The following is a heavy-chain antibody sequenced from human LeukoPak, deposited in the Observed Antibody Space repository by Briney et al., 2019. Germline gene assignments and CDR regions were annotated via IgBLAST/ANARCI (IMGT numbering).Heavy chain of an antibody. D-gene: IGHD1-14*01. Sequence: GSLSLSCAASGFTFSYYYMSWIRQAPGKGRGWVSYIISSGSTIYYTDSVKGRFTISRDNAKNSLYLQMNSLRAEDTAVYYCARDQKNRLYYYYGMDVWGQGTTVTVSS. CDR2: IISSGSTI. CDR3: ARDQKNRLYYYYGMDV. V-gene: IGHV3-11*01. J-gene: IGHJ6*02. CDR1: GFTFSYYY.